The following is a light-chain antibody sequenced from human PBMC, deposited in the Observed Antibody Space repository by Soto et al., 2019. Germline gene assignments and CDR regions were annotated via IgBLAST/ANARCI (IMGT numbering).Light chain of an antibody. CDR3: ETWDSNTHTV. CDR1: SGHSSYI. CDR2: LEGSGSY. J-gene: IGLJ3*02. Sequence: QPVLTQSSSASASLGSSVKLTCTLSSGHSSYIIAWHQQQPGKAPRYLMKLEGSGSYNKGSGVPDRFSGSSSGADRYLTISNPQFEEEADYYCETWDSNTHTVFGGGTKLTVL. V-gene: IGLV4-60*02.